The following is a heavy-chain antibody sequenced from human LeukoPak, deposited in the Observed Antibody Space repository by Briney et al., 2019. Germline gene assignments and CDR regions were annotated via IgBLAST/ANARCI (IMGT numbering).Heavy chain of an antibody. CDR1: GDSISSHY. CDR2: IYYSGGT. J-gene: IGHJ4*02. CDR3: ARRSGVLDSRDYRYHFDF. D-gene: IGHD3-22*01. V-gene: IGHV4-59*11. Sequence: SETLSLTCIVSGDSISSHYWSWIRQPPGKGLEYIGYIYYSGGTDYNPSLKSRVTISLGTSKNQFSLNLTSVTAADTAVYYCARRSGVLDSRDYRYHFDFWGQGTLVTVSS.